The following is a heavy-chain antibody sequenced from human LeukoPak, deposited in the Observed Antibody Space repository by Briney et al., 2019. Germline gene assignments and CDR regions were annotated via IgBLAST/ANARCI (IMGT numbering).Heavy chain of an antibody. V-gene: IGHV4-61*01. CDR3: ARVGGTNYYYYGMDV. J-gene: IGHJ6*02. D-gene: IGHD1-1*01. Sequence: SETLSLTCTVSGGSVSSGSYYWSWIRQPPGKGLEWIGYIYDSGSTNYNPSLKGRVTISVDTSKNQFSLKLSSVTAADTAVYYCARVGGTNYYYYGMDVWGQGTTVTVSS. CDR1: GGSVSSGSYY. CDR2: IYDSGST.